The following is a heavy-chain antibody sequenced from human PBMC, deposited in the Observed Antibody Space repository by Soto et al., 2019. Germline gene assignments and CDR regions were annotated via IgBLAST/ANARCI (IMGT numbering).Heavy chain of an antibody. CDR2: IYYSGST. J-gene: IGHJ4*02. Sequence: PSETLSLTSTVSGGSISSYYWSWIRQPPGKGLEWIGYIYYSGSTNYNPSLKSRVTISVDKSKNQFSLNLASVTAADTAMYYCARVRPPSSTRPAAVLYYFDYWGQGTLVTVSS. CDR1: GGSISSYY. CDR3: ARVRPPSSTRPAAVLYYFDY. D-gene: IGHD2-2*01. V-gene: IGHV4-59*12.